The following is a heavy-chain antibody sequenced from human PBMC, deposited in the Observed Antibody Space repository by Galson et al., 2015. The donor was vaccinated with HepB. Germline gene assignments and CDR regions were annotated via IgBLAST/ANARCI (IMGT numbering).Heavy chain of an antibody. V-gene: IGHV3-30-3*01. D-gene: IGHD4/OR15-4a*01. Sequence: SLRLSCAASGFIFGDYSMHWVRQAPGKGLEWVAFIAHDGSHIYYLDSVKGRFTISRDNSKNTLYLELSSLRPEDTAFYYCARHFGAALSNNRFDPWGQGTLVTVSS. CDR2: IAHDGSHI. CDR1: GFIFGDYS. J-gene: IGHJ5*02. CDR3: ARHFGAALSNNRFDP.